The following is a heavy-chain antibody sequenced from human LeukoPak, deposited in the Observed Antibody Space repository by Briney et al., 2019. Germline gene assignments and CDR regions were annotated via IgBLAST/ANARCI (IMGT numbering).Heavy chain of an antibody. D-gene: IGHD2-2*02. CDR1: GGSISSSSYY. V-gene: IGHV4-39*01. CDR3: ASGDCSSTSCYNFDY. J-gene: IGHJ4*02. CDR2: IYYSGST. Sequence: SETLSLTCTVSGGSISSSSYYWGWIRQPPGKGLEWIGSIYYSGSTYYNPSLKSRVTISVDTSKNQFSLKLSSVTAADTAVYYCASGDCSSTSCYNFDYWGQGTLVTVSS.